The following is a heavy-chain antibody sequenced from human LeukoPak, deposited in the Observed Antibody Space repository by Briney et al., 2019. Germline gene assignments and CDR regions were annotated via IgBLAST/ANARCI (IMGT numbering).Heavy chain of an antibody. V-gene: IGHV4-38-2*01. CDR3: ARMTYYDSNGYYYSYFDY. CDR1: GYSISSGHY. CDR2: IYHSGST. J-gene: IGHJ4*02. D-gene: IGHD3-22*01. Sequence: SETLSLTCAVSGYSISSGHYWGWIRQPPGEGLEWIGSIYHSGSTYYNPSLKSRVTISVDTSKNQFSLKLSSVTAADTAVYYCARMTYYDSNGYYYSYFDYWGQGTLVTVSS.